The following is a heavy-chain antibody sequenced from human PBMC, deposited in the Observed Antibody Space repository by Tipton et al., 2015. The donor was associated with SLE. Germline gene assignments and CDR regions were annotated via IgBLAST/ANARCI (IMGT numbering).Heavy chain of an antibody. CDR2: ISYSGGS. CDR1: GVSISDHS. J-gene: IGHJ4*02. Sequence: TLSLTCTVSGVSISDHSWGWIRQPPGQGLEWIGYISYSGGSNYNPSLKSQVTISLDTSKNQVSLKVSSVTAADTAVYYCASGRAVAGGDYFDSWGQGTLVTVSS. D-gene: IGHD6-19*01. V-gene: IGHV4-59*11. CDR3: ASGRAVAGGDYFDS.